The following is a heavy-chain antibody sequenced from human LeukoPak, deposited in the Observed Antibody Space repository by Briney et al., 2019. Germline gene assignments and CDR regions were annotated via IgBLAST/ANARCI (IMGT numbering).Heavy chain of an antibody. Sequence: GGSLRLSCAASGFTFSSYGMSWVRQAPGKGLEWVSGISGSGGSTYYADSVKGRFTISRDNSKNTLYLQMNSLRAEDTAVYYCARDHRGVFDYWGQGTLVTVSS. J-gene: IGHJ4*02. CDR3: ARDHRGVFDY. D-gene: IGHD3-10*01. CDR2: ISGSGGST. CDR1: GFTFSSYG. V-gene: IGHV3-23*01.